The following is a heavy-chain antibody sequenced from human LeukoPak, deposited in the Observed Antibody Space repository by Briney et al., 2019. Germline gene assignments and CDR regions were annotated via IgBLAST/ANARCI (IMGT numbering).Heavy chain of an antibody. Sequence: PSETLSLTCAVYGGSFSGYYWSWIRQPPGKGLEWIGEINHSGSTNYNPSLKSRVTISVDTSKNQFSLKLSSVTAADTAVYYCARGRQDSGGWSYYFDYWGQGTLVTVSS. CDR1: GGSFSGYY. D-gene: IGHD6-19*01. CDR3: ARGRQDSGGWSYYFDY. V-gene: IGHV4-34*01. J-gene: IGHJ4*02. CDR2: INHSGST.